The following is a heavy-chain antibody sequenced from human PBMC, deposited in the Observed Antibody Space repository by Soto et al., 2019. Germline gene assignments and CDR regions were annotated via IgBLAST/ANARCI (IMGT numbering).Heavy chain of an antibody. V-gene: IGHV4-59*01. J-gene: IGHJ4*02. CDR2: IYYSGST. CDR1: GGSISSYY. D-gene: IGHD6-13*01. Sequence: SETLSLTCTVSGGSISSYYWSWIRQPPGKGLEWIGYIYYSGSTNYNPSLTSRVTISVDTSRNQFSLKLSSVTAADTAVYYCARDRAGYSSSWTRGYYFDYWGQGTLVTVSS. CDR3: ARDRAGYSSSWTRGYYFDY.